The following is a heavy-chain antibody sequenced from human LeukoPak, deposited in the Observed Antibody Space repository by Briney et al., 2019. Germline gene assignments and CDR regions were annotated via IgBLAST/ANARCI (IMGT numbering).Heavy chain of an antibody. D-gene: IGHD3-10*02. Sequence: GGSPRLSSAASGFTFSSYEMNWVRHAPGKGVERVSYIRSSGSTISYADSVKGQFTISRDNPKNSLYLQMNSLRAEDTAVYYCAELGITMIGGVWGKGTTVTISS. CDR1: GFTFSSYE. J-gene: IGHJ6*01. V-gene: IGHV3-48*03. CDR2: IRSSGSTI. CDR3: AELGITMIGGV.